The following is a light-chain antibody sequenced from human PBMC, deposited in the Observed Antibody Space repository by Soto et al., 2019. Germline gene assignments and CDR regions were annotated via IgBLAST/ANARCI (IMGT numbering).Light chain of an antibody. CDR1: QSVSSN. CDR2: GVS. V-gene: IGKV3-15*01. CDR3: QQYNSGPYT. Sequence: EILMTQSPATLSVSPGERATLSCRASQSVSSNLAGYQQKPGQAPRLLIYGVSTRATDIPARFSGSGSGTEFTLTISSLQSEDFAVYYCQQYNSGPYTFGQGTRLEI. J-gene: IGKJ5*01.